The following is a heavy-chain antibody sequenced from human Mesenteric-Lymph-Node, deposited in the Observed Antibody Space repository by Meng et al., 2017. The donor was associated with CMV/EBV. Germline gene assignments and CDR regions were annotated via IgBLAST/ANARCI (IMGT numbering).Heavy chain of an antibody. J-gene: IGHJ2*01. D-gene: IGHD2-2*02. V-gene: IGHV1-69*02. CDR3: ATSPCTSSRCYTSYWYFDL. Sequence: TCNSYIISWVRQATGQGLEWMGGIIPGLGITNYAQKFQGRVTLTADESTRTAYMELSNLRSEDTAVFFCATSPCTSSRCYTSYWYFDLWGLGTLVTVSS. CDR1: TCNSYI. CDR2: IIPGLGIT.